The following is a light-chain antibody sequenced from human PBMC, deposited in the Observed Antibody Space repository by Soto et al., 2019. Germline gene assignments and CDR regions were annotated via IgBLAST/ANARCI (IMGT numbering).Light chain of an antibody. CDR3: GSYTSSSTLYV. V-gene: IGLV2-14*01. CDR1: SSDVGGYNY. CDR2: EVS. Sequence: QSVLTQPASVSGSPGQSITISCTGTSSDVGGYNYVSWYQQHPGKAPKLMIYEVSNRPSGVSNRFSGSKSGNTASLTISGLQAEDEADYYCGSYTSSSTLYVFGTGTTVTDL. J-gene: IGLJ1*01.